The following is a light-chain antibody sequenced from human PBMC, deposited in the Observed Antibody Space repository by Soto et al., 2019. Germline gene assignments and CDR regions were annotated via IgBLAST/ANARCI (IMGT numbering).Light chain of an antibody. CDR3: QHRSGWWT. J-gene: IGKJ1*01. V-gene: IGKV3-11*01. Sequence: EIVLTQSPATLSLSPGERATLSCKASQSISSFLAWYQHKPGQAPRLLIYDASSRAAGVPSRFRGSGSGADFSLTIVSLEPEDFAVYYCQHRSGWWTFGHGTKV. CDR2: DAS. CDR1: QSISSF.